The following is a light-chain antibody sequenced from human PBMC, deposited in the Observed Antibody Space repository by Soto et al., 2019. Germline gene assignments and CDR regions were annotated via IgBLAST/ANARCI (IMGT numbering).Light chain of an antibody. CDR3: QQDYNLPFT. CDR1: QSIDSNY. J-gene: IGKJ5*01. Sequence: EIVVTLAPGTLSLSPGERATLSCRASQSIDSNYLSWYQQKPGQAPRLIISGASTRATGTPARFSGSGSGTDFTLTISSLQPEDFAVYYCQQDYNLPFTFGQGTRLEIK. CDR2: GAS. V-gene: IGKV3D-7*01.